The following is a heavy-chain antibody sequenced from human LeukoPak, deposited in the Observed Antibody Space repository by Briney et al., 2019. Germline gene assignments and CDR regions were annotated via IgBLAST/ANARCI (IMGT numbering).Heavy chain of an antibody. D-gene: IGHD6-13*01. Sequence: AGGSLRLSCAASGFTFSGSAMHWVRQASGKGLEWVGRIRSKANSYATAYAASVKGRFTISRDDSKNPAYLQMNSLKTEDTAVYYCTSPPRVTGSSWYGWGQGTLVTVSS. CDR3: TSPPRVTGSSWYG. J-gene: IGHJ4*02. CDR1: GFTFSGSA. V-gene: IGHV3-73*01. CDR2: IRSKANSYAT.